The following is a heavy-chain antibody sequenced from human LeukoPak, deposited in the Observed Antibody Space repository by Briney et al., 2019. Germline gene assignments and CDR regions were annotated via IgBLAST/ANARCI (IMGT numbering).Heavy chain of an antibody. CDR2: IYYSGST. J-gene: IGHJ4*02. Sequence: GWVRQAPGKGREWIGSIYYSGSTYHNPSLKSRVTISVDTSKNQFSLKLSSVTAADTAVYYCARDGTVDTAMADYWGQGTLVTVSS. CDR3: ARDGTVDTAMADY. D-gene: IGHD5-18*01. V-gene: IGHV4-39*07.